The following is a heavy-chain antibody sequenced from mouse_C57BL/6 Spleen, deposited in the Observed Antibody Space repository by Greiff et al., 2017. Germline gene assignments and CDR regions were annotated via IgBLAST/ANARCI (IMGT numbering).Heavy chain of an antibody. CDR2: IRNKANGYTT. CDR1: GFTFTDYY. CDR3: ARSYDYYSFAY. D-gene: IGHD2-4*01. V-gene: IGHV7-3*01. Sequence: VKLVESGGGLVQPGGSLSLSCAASGFTFTDYYMSWVRQPPGKALEWLGFIRNKANGYTTEYSASVKGRFTITRDNSQCILYLQMNALRAEDSATYYCARSYDYYSFAYWGQGTLVTVSA. J-gene: IGHJ3*01.